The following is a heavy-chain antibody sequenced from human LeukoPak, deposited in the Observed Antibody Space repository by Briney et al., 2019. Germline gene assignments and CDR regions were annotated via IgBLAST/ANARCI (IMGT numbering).Heavy chain of an antibody. J-gene: IGHJ6*03. D-gene: IGHD4-11*01. CDR2: ISGSGGST. Sequence: PGGSLRLSCAASGFTFSSYAMSWVRQAPGKGLEWVSAISGSGGSTYYADSVKGRFTISRDNSKNTLYLQMNSLRAEDTAVYYCARGTYSNLFHYYYMDVWGKGTTVTVSS. V-gene: IGHV3-23*01. CDR3: ARGTYSNLFHYYYMDV. CDR1: GFTFSSYA.